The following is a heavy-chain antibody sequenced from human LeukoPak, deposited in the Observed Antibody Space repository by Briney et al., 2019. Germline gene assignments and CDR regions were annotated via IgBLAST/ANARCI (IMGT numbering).Heavy chain of an antibody. Sequence: SVKVSCKASGGTFSSYAISWVRQAPGQGLEWMGRIIPIFGIANYAQKFQGRVMITADKSTSTAYMELSSLRSEDTAVYYCASSDLGYCSGGSCQTFDYWGQGTLVTVSS. D-gene: IGHD2-15*01. J-gene: IGHJ4*02. CDR2: IIPIFGIA. CDR1: GGTFSSYA. V-gene: IGHV1-69*04. CDR3: ASSDLGYCSGGSCQTFDY.